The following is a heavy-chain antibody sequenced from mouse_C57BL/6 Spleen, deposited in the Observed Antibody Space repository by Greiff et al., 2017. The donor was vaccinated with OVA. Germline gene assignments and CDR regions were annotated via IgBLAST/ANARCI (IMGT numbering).Heavy chain of an antibody. J-gene: IGHJ1*03. Sequence: VQLQQPGAELVKPGASVKMSCKASGYTFTSYWITWVKQRPGQGLEWIGDIYPGSGSTNYNEKFKSKATLTVDTSSSTAYMQLSSLTSEDSAVYYCARGEDDYDGWHFDVWGTGTTVTVSS. V-gene: IGHV1-55*01. CDR2: IYPGSGST. CDR1: GYTFTSYW. CDR3: ARGEDDYDGWHFDV. D-gene: IGHD2-4*01.